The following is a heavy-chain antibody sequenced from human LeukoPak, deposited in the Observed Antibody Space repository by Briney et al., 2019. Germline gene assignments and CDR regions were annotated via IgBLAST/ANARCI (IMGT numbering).Heavy chain of an antibody. D-gene: IGHD3-22*01. CDR3: ARGLYYYDSSGYSYYFDY. Sequence: SQTLSLTCAISGDSVSSNSAAWNWIRQSPSRGLEWLGRTYYRSKWYNDCAVSVKSRITINPDTSKNQFSLQLNSVTPEDTAVYYCARGLYYYDSSGYSYYFDYWGQGTLVTVSS. J-gene: IGHJ4*02. V-gene: IGHV6-1*01. CDR1: GDSVSSNSAA. CDR2: TYYRSKWYN.